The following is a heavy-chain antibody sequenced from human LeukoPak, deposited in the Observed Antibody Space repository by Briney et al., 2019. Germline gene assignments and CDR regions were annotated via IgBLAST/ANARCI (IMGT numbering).Heavy chain of an antibody. D-gene: IGHD6-13*01. CDR2: ISSSSSYI. CDR3: AKESWIAAAAPDY. V-gene: IGHV3-21*04. Sequence: PGGSLRLSCAASGFTFSSYSMNWVRQAPGKGLEWVSSISSSSSYIYYADSVKGRFTISRDNSKNTLYLQMNSLRAEDTAVYYCAKESWIAAAAPDYWGQGTLVTVSS. J-gene: IGHJ4*02. CDR1: GFTFSSYS.